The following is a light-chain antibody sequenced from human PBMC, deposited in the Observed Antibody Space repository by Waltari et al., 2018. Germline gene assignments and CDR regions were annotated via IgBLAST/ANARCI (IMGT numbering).Light chain of an antibody. CDR2: DVS. Sequence: QSALTQPGSVSGSPGHSVTISCTGTSSDVGGYDYVSWYQQHPGKAPKLVIYDVSKRPSGVSDRFSGSKSGNTASLTISGLQAEDEADYNCCSYAGRDTWAFGGGTKLTVL. CDR3: CSYAGRDTWA. CDR1: SSDVGGYDY. V-gene: IGLV2-11*01. J-gene: IGLJ3*02.